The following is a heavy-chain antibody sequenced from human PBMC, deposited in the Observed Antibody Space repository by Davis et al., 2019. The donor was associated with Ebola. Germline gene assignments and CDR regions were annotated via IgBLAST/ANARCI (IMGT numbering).Heavy chain of an antibody. Sequence: GESLKISCAASGFTFSSYSMNWVRQAPGKGLEWVSSISSSSSYIYYADSVKGRFTISRDNAKNSLFLQMNSLRAEDTAVYYCARNSPLGQLYWGQGTLVTVSS. CDR2: ISSSSSYI. CDR1: GFTFSSYS. J-gene: IGHJ4*02. CDR3: ARNSPLGQLY. V-gene: IGHV3-21*01. D-gene: IGHD6-13*01.